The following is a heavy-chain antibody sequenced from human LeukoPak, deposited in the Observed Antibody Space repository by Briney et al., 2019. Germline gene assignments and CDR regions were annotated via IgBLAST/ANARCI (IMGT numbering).Heavy chain of an antibody. D-gene: IGHD3-22*01. Sequence: PSETLSLTCNVFGGSISSDYWTWIRQPPGKGLEWIGNICYSGSTNYNPSLKSRVTISVDTSKNQFSLKVNSVTAADTAVYYCARRRDYYDSRGYYAFDIWGHGTMVTVSS. CDR2: ICYSGST. J-gene: IGHJ3*02. CDR1: GGSISSDY. CDR3: ARRRDYYDSRGYYAFDI. V-gene: IGHV4-59*01.